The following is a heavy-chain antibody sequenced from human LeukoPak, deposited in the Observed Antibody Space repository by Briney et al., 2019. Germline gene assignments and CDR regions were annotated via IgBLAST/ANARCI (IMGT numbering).Heavy chain of an antibody. V-gene: IGHV3-23*01. CDR1: GFTFSDYY. Sequence: GGSLRLSCAASGFTFSDYYMSWIRQAPGKGLEWVSAITSSGGSTYYADSVKGRFTISRDNSKHTMYLQLNSLRAEDTAVYYCAKDDLYGKFDYWGQGTLATVSS. CDR2: ITSSGGST. CDR3: AKDDLYGKFDY. J-gene: IGHJ4*02. D-gene: IGHD4-17*01.